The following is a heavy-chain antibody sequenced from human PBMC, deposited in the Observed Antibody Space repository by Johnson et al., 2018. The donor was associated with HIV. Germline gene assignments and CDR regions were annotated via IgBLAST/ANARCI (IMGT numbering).Heavy chain of an antibody. Sequence: VLLVESGGGLVQPGRSLRVSCAASGFIFEDYAMHWVWQAPGKGLEWVAGIRWNSGNKGYADSVKGRFSISRDNGKNSLYLQMSSLRPEDTAFYFCAKDIEPGGGNFLVGTFHKWGQGTMVTVSS. J-gene: IGHJ3*02. D-gene: IGHD6-19*01. V-gene: IGHV3-9*01. CDR3: AKDIEPGGGNFLVGTFHK. CDR2: IRWNSGNK. CDR1: GFIFEDYA.